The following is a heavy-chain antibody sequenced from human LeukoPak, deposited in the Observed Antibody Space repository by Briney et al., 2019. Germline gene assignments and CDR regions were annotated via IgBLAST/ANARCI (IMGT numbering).Heavy chain of an antibody. CDR1: GYTLTELS. CDR3: ATALRYYDFWSGYYTDY. D-gene: IGHD3-3*01. V-gene: IGHV1-24*01. Sequence: ASVKASCKVSGYTLTELSMHWVRQAPGKGLEWMGGFAPEDGATIYAQKFQGRVTMTEETSKDTAYTELPRLRSEDTAVYYCATALRYYDFWSGYYTDYWGQGTLVTVSS. J-gene: IGHJ4*02. CDR2: FAPEDGAT.